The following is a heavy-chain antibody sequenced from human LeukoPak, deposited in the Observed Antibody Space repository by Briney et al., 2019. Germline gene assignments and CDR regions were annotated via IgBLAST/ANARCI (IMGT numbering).Heavy chain of an antibody. CDR1: GFTFSDYY. CDR3: ARGQLTTPY. CDR2: ISSSSSYT. Sequence: GGSLRRYCAASGFTFSDYYMSWIRQAQGKGLEWVSYISSSSSYTNYADSVKGRFTISRDNAKNSLYLQMNSLRAEDTAVYYCARGQLTTPYWGQGTLVTVSS. V-gene: IGHV3-11*06. D-gene: IGHD4-11*01. J-gene: IGHJ4*02.